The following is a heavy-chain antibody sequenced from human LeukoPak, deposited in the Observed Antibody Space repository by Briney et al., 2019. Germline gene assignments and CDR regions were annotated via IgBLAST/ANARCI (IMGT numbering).Heavy chain of an antibody. D-gene: IGHD5-12*01. Sequence: GGSLRLSCAASGFTFSSYGMHWVRQAPGKGLDWVAFIRYDGHNKYYADSVKGRFTISRDNSKNTLYLQMNSLRAEDTAVYYCARDYSGWSLDPWGQGTLVTVSS. V-gene: IGHV3-30*02. CDR2: IRYDGHNK. CDR1: GFTFSSYG. CDR3: ARDYSGWSLDP. J-gene: IGHJ5*02.